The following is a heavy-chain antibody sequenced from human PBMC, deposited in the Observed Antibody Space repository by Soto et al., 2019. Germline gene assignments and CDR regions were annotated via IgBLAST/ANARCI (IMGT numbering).Heavy chain of an antibody. CDR1: GFTFSSYS. Sequence: EVQLVDSGGGLVKPGGSLRLSCAASGFTFSSYSMNRVRQAPGKGLEWVSSISSSSSYIYYADSVKGRFTISRDNAKNSLYLQMNSLRAEDTAVYYCARDPLDYGDYVSYYYYYMDVWGKGTTVTVSS. J-gene: IGHJ6*03. CDR3: ARDPLDYGDYVSYYYYYMDV. D-gene: IGHD4-17*01. V-gene: IGHV3-21*01. CDR2: ISSSSSYI.